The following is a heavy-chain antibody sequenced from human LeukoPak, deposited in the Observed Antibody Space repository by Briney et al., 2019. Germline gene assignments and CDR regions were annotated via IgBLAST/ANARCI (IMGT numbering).Heavy chain of an antibody. CDR3: ARDGSSSSWYIVKDYYYYGMDV. V-gene: IGHV3-9*01. CDR2: ISWNSGSI. CDR1: GFTFDDYA. Sequence: GGSLRLSCAASGFTFDDYAMHWVRQAPGKGLEWVSGISWNSGSIDYADSVKGRFTISRDNAKNSLYLQMNSLRAEDTAVYYCARDGSSSSWYIVKDYYYYGMDVWGQGTTVTVSS. D-gene: IGHD6-13*01. J-gene: IGHJ6*02.